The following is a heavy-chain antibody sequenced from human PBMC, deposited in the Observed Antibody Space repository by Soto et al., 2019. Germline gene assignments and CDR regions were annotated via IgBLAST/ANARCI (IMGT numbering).Heavy chain of an antibody. J-gene: IGHJ6*03. CDR2: IYYSGST. V-gene: IGHV4-59*01. CDR3: GRSLRFLEWLSHGYYMDV. D-gene: IGHD3-3*01. Sequence: SETLSLTCTVSGGSISSYYWSWIRQPPGKGLEWIGYIYYSGSTNYNPSLKSRVTISVDTSKNQFSLKLSSVTAADTAVYYCGRSLRFLEWLSHGYYMDVWGKGTTVTVSS. CDR1: GGSISSYY.